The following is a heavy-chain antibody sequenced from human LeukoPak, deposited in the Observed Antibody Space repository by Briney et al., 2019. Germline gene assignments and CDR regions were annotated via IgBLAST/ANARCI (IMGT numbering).Heavy chain of an antibody. V-gene: IGHV4-30-4*01. CDR1: GGSISSGDYY. Sequence: SETLSLTCTVSGGSISSGDYYWSWIRQPPGKGLEWIGYIYYSGSTYYNPSLKSRVTISVDTSKNQFSLKLSSVTAADTAVYYCAREHGYNLAFDYWGQGTLVTVSS. D-gene: IGHD5-24*01. CDR2: IYYSGST. J-gene: IGHJ4*02. CDR3: AREHGYNLAFDY.